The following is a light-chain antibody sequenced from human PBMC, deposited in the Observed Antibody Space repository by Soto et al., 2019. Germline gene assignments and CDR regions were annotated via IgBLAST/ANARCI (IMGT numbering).Light chain of an antibody. J-gene: IGLJ1*01. CDR3: CSYARPTFYA. V-gene: IGLV2-8*01. CDR1: SSDIGAYNY. Sequence: QSALTQPPSASGSPGQSVAISCTGTSSDIGAYNYVSWYQQYPGKAPKLILYEVSTRPSGVPDRFSGSKSGNTASLTVSGLQAEDEADYYCCSYARPTFYAFATGTKLTVL. CDR2: EVS.